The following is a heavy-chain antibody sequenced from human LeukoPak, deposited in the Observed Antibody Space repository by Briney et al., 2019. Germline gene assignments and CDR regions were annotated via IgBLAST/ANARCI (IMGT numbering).Heavy chain of an antibody. CDR1: GYTFTGYY. D-gene: IGHD6-13*01. V-gene: IGHV1-2*02. CDR3: AREVAAAGKIKLDY. Sequence: GASVKVSCKASGYTFTGYYMHWVRQAPGQGLEWMGWINPSSGGTNYAQKFQGRVTMTRDTSISTAYMELSRLRSDDTAVYYCAREVAAAGKIKLDYWGQGTLVTVSS. CDR2: INPSSGGT. J-gene: IGHJ4*02.